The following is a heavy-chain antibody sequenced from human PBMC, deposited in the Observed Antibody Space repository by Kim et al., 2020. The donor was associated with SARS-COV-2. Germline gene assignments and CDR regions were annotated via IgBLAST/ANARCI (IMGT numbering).Heavy chain of an antibody. D-gene: IGHD1-26*01. Sequence: VKGRFTISRDNSMNTLYLQMNSLRAEDTAVYYCAKGESIVGATWGGAFDIWGQGTMVTVSS. J-gene: IGHJ3*02. CDR3: AKGESIVGATWGGAFDI. V-gene: IGHV3-23*01.